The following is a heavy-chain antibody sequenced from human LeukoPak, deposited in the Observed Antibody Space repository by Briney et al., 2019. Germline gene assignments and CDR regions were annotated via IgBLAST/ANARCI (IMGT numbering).Heavy chain of an antibody. CDR1: GFSFSSYA. CDR3: AKDPQYLQLNWFDP. D-gene: IGHD6-13*01. J-gene: IGHJ5*02. V-gene: IGHV3-23*01. CDR2: ISGSGGST. Sequence: GGSLRLSCAASGFSFSSYAMSWVRQAPGKGLEWVSAISGSGGSTYYADSVKGRFTISRDNSKNTLYLQMNSLRAEDTAVYYCAKDPQYLQLNWFDPWGQGTLVTVSS.